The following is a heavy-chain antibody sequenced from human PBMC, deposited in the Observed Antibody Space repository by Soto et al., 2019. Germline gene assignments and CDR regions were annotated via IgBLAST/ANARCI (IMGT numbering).Heavy chain of an antibody. Sequence: QPQLQESGPGLVKPSETLSLTCTVSGGSISSSRYYWGWIRQPPGKGLEWIGRIYYSGSTYYNPSLKSRVTIPVDTSNNQFSLKLSSVTAADTAVYHCARHPDVARGGFDPWGQGTLVTVSS. D-gene: IGHD3-10*01. CDR1: GGSISSSRYY. CDR2: IYYSGST. CDR3: ARHPDVARGGFDP. J-gene: IGHJ5*02. V-gene: IGHV4-39*01.